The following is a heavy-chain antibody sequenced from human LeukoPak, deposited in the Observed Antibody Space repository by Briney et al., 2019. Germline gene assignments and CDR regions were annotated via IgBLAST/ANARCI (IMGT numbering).Heavy chain of an antibody. J-gene: IGHJ4*02. CDR3: AGGLYYFDY. CDR1: GFTFSNYG. Sequence: GESLRISCKGSGFTFSNYGMHWARQAPGKGLEWVAAISYDGSNKYYADSVKGRFTISRDNSRNTLSLQMNSLRAEDTAVYYCAGGLYYFDYSGQGTLVTVSS. D-gene: IGHD3/OR15-3a*01. CDR2: ISYDGSNK. V-gene: IGHV3-30*03.